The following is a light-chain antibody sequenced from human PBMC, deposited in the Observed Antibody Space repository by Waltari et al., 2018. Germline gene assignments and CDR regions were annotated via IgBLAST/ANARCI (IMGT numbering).Light chain of an antibody. CDR1: SYNNGSNL. J-gene: IGLJ3*02. CDR3: AAWDDSLSGKV. V-gene: IGLV1-44*01. Sequence: QTVLTQPPSASGTPGQRVTIPCSGSSYNNGSNLLNWYQQLPVTAPKLLVYRNNHRPSGVPDRFSGSKSGTSASLAISGLQSEDEADYCAAWDDSLSGKVFGGGTKLTVL. CDR2: RNN.